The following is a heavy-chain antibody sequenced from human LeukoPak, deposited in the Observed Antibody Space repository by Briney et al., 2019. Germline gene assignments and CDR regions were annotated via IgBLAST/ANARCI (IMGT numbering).Heavy chain of an antibody. V-gene: IGHV3-21*01. CDR1: GFTFSSYS. Sequence: GGSLRLSCAASGFTFSSYSMNWVRQAPGKGLEWVSSISSSSSYIYYADSVKGRFTISRDNAKNSLYLQMNSLRAEDTAVYYCARGKGLGNPFDYWGQGTLVTVSS. D-gene: IGHD3-16*01. J-gene: IGHJ4*02. CDR3: ARGKGLGNPFDY. CDR2: ISSSSSYI.